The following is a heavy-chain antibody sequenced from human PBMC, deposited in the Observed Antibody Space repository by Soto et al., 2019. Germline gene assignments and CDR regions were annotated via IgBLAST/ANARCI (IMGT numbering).Heavy chain of an antibody. CDR1: GVSITTTSYY. V-gene: IGHV4-39*01. Sequence: LSLTCTVSGVSITTTSYYWGWIRQPPGKGLGWIGSVYFSGTTYYNPSLKSRVTISVDTSKNHFSLRLSSVTAADTAIYYCARHGSYWGQGTLVTVSS. CDR2: VYFSGTT. CDR3: ARHGSY. J-gene: IGHJ4*02.